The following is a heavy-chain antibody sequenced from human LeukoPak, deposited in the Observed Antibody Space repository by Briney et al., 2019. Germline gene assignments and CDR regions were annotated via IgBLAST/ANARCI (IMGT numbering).Heavy chain of an antibody. Sequence: SETLSLTCTVSGDSIRRYCWSWVRQPPGKELEWIGYIYTSGRPDYNPSLKSRVTMSVDTSKNQVSMELRFLTAADTAVYYCATSYDVKTAPYDLWGQGTLVTVSS. CDR3: ATSYDVKTAPYDL. D-gene: IGHD3-10*02. J-gene: IGHJ5*02. V-gene: IGHV4-4*09. CDR2: IYTSGRP. CDR1: GDSIRRYC.